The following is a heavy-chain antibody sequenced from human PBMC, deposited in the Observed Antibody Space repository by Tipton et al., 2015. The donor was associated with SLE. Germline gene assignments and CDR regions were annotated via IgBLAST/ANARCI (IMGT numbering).Heavy chain of an antibody. CDR2: INYSGTT. D-gene: IGHD3-3*01. V-gene: IGHV4-39*07. CDR3: ARVVRGSLRFLDWLFFDY. Sequence: TLSLTCTISGDSISNNNYYWGWIRQPPGEGLELIGNINYSGTTYYNPSLKTRVTISVDASKTQFSLRLTSVTAADTAVYYCARVVRGSLRFLDWLFFDYWGQGTLVTVSS. CDR1: GDSISNNNYY. J-gene: IGHJ4*02.